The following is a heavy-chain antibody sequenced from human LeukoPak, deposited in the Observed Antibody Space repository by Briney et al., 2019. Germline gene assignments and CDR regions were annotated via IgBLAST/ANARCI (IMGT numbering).Heavy chain of an antibody. CDR3: ARDLAVAGDGDY. V-gene: IGHV3-21*01. CDR1: GFTFSSYS. J-gene: IGHJ4*02. CDR2: ISSSSSYI. Sequence: PGGSLRLSCAASGFTFSSYSMNWVRQAPGKGLEWVSSISSSSSYIYYADSVKGRFTISRDNAKNSPYLQMNSLRAEDTAVYYCARDLAVAGDGDYWGQGTLVTVSS. D-gene: IGHD6-19*01.